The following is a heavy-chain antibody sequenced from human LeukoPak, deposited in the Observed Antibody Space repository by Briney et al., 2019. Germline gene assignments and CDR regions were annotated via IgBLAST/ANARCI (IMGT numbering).Heavy chain of an antibody. CDR3: ARGRIASAGIDP. D-gene: IGHD6-13*01. CDR1: GGSISGYY. CDR2: MYYNGNT. V-gene: IGHV4-59*12. J-gene: IGHJ5*02. Sequence: SETLSLTCTVSGGSISGYYWTWIRQPPGKGLEWIGYMYYNGNTNYNPSLKSRVTISVDPSKNQFSLKLTSVTTADTAVYYCARGRIASAGIDPWGQGTLVTVSS.